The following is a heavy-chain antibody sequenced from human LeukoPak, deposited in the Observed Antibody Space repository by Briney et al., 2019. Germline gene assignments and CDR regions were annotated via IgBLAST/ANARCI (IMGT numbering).Heavy chain of an antibody. V-gene: IGHV1-2*02. CDR3: ARAIGSQPAY. Sequence: ASVKVSCKASGYSFTGYYIHWVRQAPGQGLEWMGWINPNSGATTYAQKLQGRVTLARDTSISTAYMELNWLRSDDTAVYYCARAIGSQPAYWGQGTLVTVSS. CDR2: INPNSGAT. CDR1: GYSFTGYY. J-gene: IGHJ4*02. D-gene: IGHD1-26*01.